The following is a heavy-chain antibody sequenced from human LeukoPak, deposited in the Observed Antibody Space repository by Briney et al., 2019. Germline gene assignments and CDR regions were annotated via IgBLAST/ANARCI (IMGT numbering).Heavy chain of an antibody. D-gene: IGHD5-24*01. Sequence: GASVKVSCKASGGTFSSYAISWVRQAPGQGLEWMGGIIPIFGTADYAQKFQGRVTITTDESTSTAYMELSSLRSEDTAVYYCARDRGEMATIKYYYYMDVCGKGTTVTVSS. V-gene: IGHV1-69*05. CDR2: IIPIFGTA. CDR1: GGTFSSYA. CDR3: ARDRGEMATIKYYYYMDV. J-gene: IGHJ6*03.